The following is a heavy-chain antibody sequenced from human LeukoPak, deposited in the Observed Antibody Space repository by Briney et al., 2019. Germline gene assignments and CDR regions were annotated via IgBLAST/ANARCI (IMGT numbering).Heavy chain of an antibody. V-gene: IGHV4-34*01. D-gene: IGHD6-13*01. CDR1: GFTFSDYY. CDR3: AREGSSWYRLKYYFDY. Sequence: GSLRLSCAASGFTFSDYYMSWIRQAPGKGLEWIGEINHSGSTNYNPSLKSRVTISVDTSKNQFSLKLSSVTAADTAVYYCAREGSSWYRLKYYFDYWGQGTLVTVSS. CDR2: INHSGST. J-gene: IGHJ4*02.